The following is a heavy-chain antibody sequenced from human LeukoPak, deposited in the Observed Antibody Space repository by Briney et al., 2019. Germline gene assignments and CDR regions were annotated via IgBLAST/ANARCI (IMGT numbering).Heavy chain of an antibody. V-gene: IGHV4-59*08. Sequence: SETLSLTCTVSAGSISSYYWSWIRQPPGKGLEWIGYIYYSGSTNYTPSLKSRVTISVDTSKNQFSLKLSSVTAADTAVYYCASGYCSGGSCYQFDYWGQGTLVTVSS. J-gene: IGHJ4*02. CDR1: AGSISSYY. CDR3: ASGYCSGGSCYQFDY. CDR2: IYYSGST. D-gene: IGHD2-15*01.